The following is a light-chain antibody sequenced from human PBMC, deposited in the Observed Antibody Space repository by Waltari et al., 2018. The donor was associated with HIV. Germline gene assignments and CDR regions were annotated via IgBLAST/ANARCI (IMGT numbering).Light chain of an antibody. CDR3: QQRSIWPPLT. CDR2: EAS. Sequence: EIVLTQSPATLSLSPGERATLSCRASQSVRRDLAWYQHKPGQAPRLLIYEASNRATGIPARFSGSGSETDFTLTISSLEPEDFAVYYCQQRSIWPPLTFGGGTKVEIK. V-gene: IGKV3-11*01. CDR1: QSVRRD. J-gene: IGKJ4*01.